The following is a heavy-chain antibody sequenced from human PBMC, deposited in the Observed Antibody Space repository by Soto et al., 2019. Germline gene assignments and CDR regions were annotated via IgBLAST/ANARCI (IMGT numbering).Heavy chain of an antibody. CDR3: ARAPPRGIAAPGTWGSGMDV. Sequence: GGSLRLSCAASGFSFSSYSMHWVRQAPGKGLEWVAVISYDGSNKYYADSVKGRFTITRDSSKNTVSLQMNSLRLEDTAVYYCARAPPRGIAAPGTWGSGMDVWGQGTTVTVSS. D-gene: IGHD6-13*01. V-gene: IGHV3-30*04. J-gene: IGHJ6*02. CDR2: ISYDGSNK. CDR1: GFSFSSYS.